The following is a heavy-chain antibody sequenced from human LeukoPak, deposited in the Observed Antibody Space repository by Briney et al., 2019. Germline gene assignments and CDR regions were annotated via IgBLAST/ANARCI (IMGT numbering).Heavy chain of an antibody. D-gene: IGHD6-19*01. CDR2: ISGSGGST. CDR3: ARVQGGGYRTADY. Sequence: GGSLRLSCTVSGFTVSSNSMSWVRQAPGKGLEWVSAISGSGGSTYYADSVKGRFTISRDNSKNTLFLQMNSLRGEDTAMYYCARVQGGGYRTADYWGQGTLVTVSS. J-gene: IGHJ4*02. V-gene: IGHV3-23*01. CDR1: GFTVSSNS.